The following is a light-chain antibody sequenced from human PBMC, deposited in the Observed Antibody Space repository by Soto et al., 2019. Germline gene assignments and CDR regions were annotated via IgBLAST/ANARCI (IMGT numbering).Light chain of an antibody. V-gene: IGKV3-20*01. CDR3: QQYGSSIT. CDR1: QSVCRIY. J-gene: IGKJ5*01. Sequence: EIVMTQSPATLSVSPGERATLSCRASQSVCRIYLALYQQKPGQAPRLLIYDASSRATGIPDRFSGSGSCTDFTLTINSLEPEEFAVYYCQQYGSSITFGQGTRLEIK. CDR2: DAS.